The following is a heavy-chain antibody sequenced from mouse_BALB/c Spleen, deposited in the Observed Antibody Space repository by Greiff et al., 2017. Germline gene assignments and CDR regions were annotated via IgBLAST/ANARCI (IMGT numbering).Heavy chain of an antibody. CDR2: ISYSGST. CDR3: ARKSDGYYYAMDY. CDR1: GYSITSDYA. V-gene: IGHV3-2*02. D-gene: IGHD2-3*01. Sequence: EVQRVESGPGLVKPSQSLSLTCTVTGYSITSDYAWNWIRQFPGNKLEWMGYISYSGSTSYNPSLKSRISITRDTSKNQFFLQLNSVTTEDTATYYCARKSDGYYYAMDYWGQGTSVTVSS. J-gene: IGHJ4*01.